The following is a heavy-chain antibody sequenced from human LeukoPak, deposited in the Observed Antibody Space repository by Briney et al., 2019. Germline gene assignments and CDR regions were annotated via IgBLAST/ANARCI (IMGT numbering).Heavy chain of an antibody. V-gene: IGHV3-30*19. CDR2: IWYDGSNK. CDR1: GFTFSSYG. J-gene: IGHJ4*02. Sequence: PGGSLRLSCAASGFTFSSYGMHWVRQAPGKGLEWVAVIWYDGSNKYYADSVKGRFTISRDNSKNTLYLQMNSLRAEDTAVYYCASFGELGPVADFDYWGQGTLVTVSS. D-gene: IGHD6-19*01. CDR3: ASFGELGPVADFDY.